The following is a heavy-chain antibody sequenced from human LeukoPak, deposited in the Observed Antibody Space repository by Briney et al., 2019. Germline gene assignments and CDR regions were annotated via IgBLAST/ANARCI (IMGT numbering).Heavy chain of an antibody. J-gene: IGHJ4*02. Sequence: PSETLSLTCTVSGGSISSYYWSWIRQPPGKGLEWIGYIYYSGSTNYNPSLKSRVTISVDTSKNQFSLKLSSVTAADTAVYYCAREARNGNYFDYWGQGTLVTVSS. CDR3: AREARNGNYFDY. CDR1: GGSISSYY. CDR2: IYYSGST. D-gene: IGHD4-11*01. V-gene: IGHV4-59*01.